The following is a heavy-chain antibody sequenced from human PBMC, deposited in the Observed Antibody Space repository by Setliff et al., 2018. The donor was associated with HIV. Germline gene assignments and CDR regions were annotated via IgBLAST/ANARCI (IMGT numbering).Heavy chain of an antibody. Sequence: SETLSLTCTVSGGSISSYYWSWIRQPAGKGLEWIGRIYTSGSTNYNPSLKSRVTMSVDTSKNQFSLKLSSVTAADTAIYFCARLYRYGQAFDYWGQGTLVTVSS. CDR3: ARLYRYGQAFDY. CDR2: IYTSGST. D-gene: IGHD1-26*01. CDR1: GGSISSYY. J-gene: IGHJ4*02. V-gene: IGHV4-4*07.